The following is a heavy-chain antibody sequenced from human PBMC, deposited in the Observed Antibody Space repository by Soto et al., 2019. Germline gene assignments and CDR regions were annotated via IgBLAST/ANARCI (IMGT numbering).Heavy chain of an antibody. CDR3: ARLVVATPVANA. J-gene: IGHJ5*02. D-gene: IGHD2-2*01. CDR1: AGTISYNSYY. Sequence: SETLSLTCSVSAGTISYNSYYWACIRQPPGNGLEWVGGIFYTGTTYYSPSLKDRVTLSVDTSKNSFSLNLTSVTAADPGVLLCARLVVATPVANAWGEGTVVTVS. V-gene: IGHV4-39*02. CDR2: IFYTGTT.